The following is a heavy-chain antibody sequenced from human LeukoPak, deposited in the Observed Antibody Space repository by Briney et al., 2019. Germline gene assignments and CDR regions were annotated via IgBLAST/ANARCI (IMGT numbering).Heavy chain of an antibody. Sequence: SETLSLTCTVSGGSISSSSYYWGWIRQPPGKGLEWIGSIYYSGSTYYNPSLKSRVTISVDTSKNQFSLKLSSVTAADTAVYYCARLPDDYDSSGYPDPFDYWGQGTLVTVSS. CDR2: IYYSGST. J-gene: IGHJ4*02. CDR3: ARLPDDYDSSGYPDPFDY. CDR1: GGSISSSSYY. D-gene: IGHD3-22*01. V-gene: IGHV4-39*07.